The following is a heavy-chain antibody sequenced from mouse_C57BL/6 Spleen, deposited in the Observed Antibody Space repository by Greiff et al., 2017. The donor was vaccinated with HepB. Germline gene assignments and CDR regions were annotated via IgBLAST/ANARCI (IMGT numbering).Heavy chain of an antibody. J-gene: IGHJ1*03. D-gene: IGHD2-3*01. CDR3: ARHEGGYDGYWYFDV. Sequence: VQLQESGAELVKPGASVKLSCKASGYTFTEYTIHWVKQRSGQGLEWIGWFYPGSGSIKYNEKFKDKATLTADKSSSTAYMEISRLTSEDSAVYFCARHEGGYDGYWYFDVWGTGTTVTVSS. V-gene: IGHV1-62-2*01. CDR2: FYPGSGSI. CDR1: GYTFTEYT.